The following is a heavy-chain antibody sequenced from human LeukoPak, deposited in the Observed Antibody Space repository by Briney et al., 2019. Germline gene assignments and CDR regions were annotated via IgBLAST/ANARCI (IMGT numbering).Heavy chain of an antibody. D-gene: IGHD3-16*01. Sequence: GGSLRLSCAASGFTFSSYAMHWVRQAPGKGLEWVAVISYGGSNKNYADSVKGRFTISRDNSKNTLYLQMNSLRAEDTAVYYCAKDEGPLNYFDYWGQGTLVTVSS. CDR3: AKDEGPLNYFDY. J-gene: IGHJ4*02. V-gene: IGHV3-30*04. CDR1: GFTFSSYA. CDR2: ISYGGSNK.